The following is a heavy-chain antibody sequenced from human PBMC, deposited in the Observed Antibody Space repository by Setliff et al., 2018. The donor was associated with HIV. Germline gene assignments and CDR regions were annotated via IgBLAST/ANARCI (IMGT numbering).Heavy chain of an antibody. Sequence: GGSLRLSCAASGFTFSSYAMSWVRQAPGKGLEWVSSISSSSGYIYYADSVKGRFTISRDNAKNSLYLQMNSLRAEDTTIYYCARVPVMATITYWYFDLWGRGTLVTVSS. CDR3: ARVPVMATITYWYFDL. D-gene: IGHD5-12*01. CDR1: GFTFSSYA. J-gene: IGHJ2*01. CDR2: ISSSSGYI. V-gene: IGHV3-21*01.